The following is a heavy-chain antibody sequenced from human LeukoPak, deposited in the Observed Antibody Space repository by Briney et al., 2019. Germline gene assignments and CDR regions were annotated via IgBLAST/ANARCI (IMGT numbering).Heavy chain of an antibody. CDR2: IYSGSST. V-gene: IGHV3-66*01. D-gene: IGHD3-9*01. CDR1: GFTVSSNY. J-gene: IGHJ4*02. CDR3: VRSGVLRYFGNS. Sequence: PGGSLRLSCAASGFTVSSNYMSWVRQAPGKGLEWVSVIYSGSSTYYADSVKGRFNISRDISKNTVYLQMNSLRAEDTAVYYCVRSGVLRYFGNSWGQGTLVTVSS.